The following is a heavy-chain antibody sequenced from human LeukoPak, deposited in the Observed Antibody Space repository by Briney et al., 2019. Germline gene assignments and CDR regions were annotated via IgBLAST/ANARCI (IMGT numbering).Heavy chain of an antibody. D-gene: IGHD4-11*01. V-gene: IGHV3-30*02. CDR1: GFTFSSYG. Sequence: PGGSLRLSCAASGFTFSSYGMHWVRQAPGKGLEWVAFIRYDGSTKYYADSVKGRFTISRDNAKNSLYLQMNSLRAEDTAVYYCAREAQTSLDYWGQGTLVTVSS. J-gene: IGHJ4*02. CDR2: IRYDGSTK. CDR3: AREAQTSLDY.